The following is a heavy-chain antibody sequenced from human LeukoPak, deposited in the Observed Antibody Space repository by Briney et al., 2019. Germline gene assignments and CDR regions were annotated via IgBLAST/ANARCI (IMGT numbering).Heavy chain of an antibody. CDR2: INHSGST. V-gene: IGHV4-34*01. D-gene: IGHD3-16*02. CDR1: GGSISSYY. J-gene: IGHJ5*02. Sequence: PSETLSLTCTVSGGSISSYYWSWIRQPPGKGLEWIGEINHSGSTNYNPSLKSRVTISVDTSKNQFSLKLSSVTAADTAVYYCARRPYDYVWGSYRPNWFDPWGQGTLVTVSS. CDR3: ARRPYDYVWGSYRPNWFDP.